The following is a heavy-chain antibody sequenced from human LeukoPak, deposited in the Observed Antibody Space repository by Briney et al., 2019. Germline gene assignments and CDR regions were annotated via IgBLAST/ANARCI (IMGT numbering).Heavy chain of an antibody. J-gene: IGHJ2*01. CDR3: ARVLTGDRHWYFDL. CDR2: ISSSSNTI. V-gene: IGHV3-48*02. CDR1: GFTFSSDS. D-gene: IGHD7-27*01. Sequence: PGGSLRLSCAASGFTFSSDSTNWVRQAPGKGLEWVSYISSSSNTINYADSVKGRFTISRDNAKNSLYLQMNSLRDEDTAVYYCARVLTGDRHWYFDLWGRGTLVTVSS.